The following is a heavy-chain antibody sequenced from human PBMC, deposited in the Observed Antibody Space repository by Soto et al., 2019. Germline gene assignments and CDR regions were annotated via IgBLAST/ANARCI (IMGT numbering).Heavy chain of an antibody. V-gene: IGHV1-3*01. J-gene: IGHJ5*02. Sequence: ASVKVSCKASGYTFTRYTMNWVRQAPGQRLEWMGWINPDNGNTKSSQKFQDRVIITRDTSASTAYMDLSSLRSEDTAVYYCARGIATGQLDPWGQGTPVTVSS. CDR1: GYTFTRYT. D-gene: IGHD2-15*01. CDR2: INPDNGNT. CDR3: ARGIATGQLDP.